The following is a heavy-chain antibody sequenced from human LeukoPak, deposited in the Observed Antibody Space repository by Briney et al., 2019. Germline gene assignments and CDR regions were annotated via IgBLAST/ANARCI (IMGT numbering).Heavy chain of an antibody. CDR2: IRYDGSNK. CDR1: GFTFSSYG. Sequence: GGSLRLSCAASGFTFSSYGMHWVRQAPGKGLEGVAFIRYDGSNKYYADSVRGRFTISRDNSKNTLYLQMNSLRAEDTAVYYCAKVPTRFLEWLLDYWGQGTLVTVSS. CDR3: AKVPTRFLEWLLDY. D-gene: IGHD3-3*01. V-gene: IGHV3-30*02. J-gene: IGHJ4*02.